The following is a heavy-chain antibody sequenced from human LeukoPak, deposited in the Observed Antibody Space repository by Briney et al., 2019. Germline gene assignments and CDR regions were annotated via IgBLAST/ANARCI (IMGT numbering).Heavy chain of an antibody. J-gene: IGHJ4*02. CDR2: IFHSGST. V-gene: IGHV4-4*02. CDR1: GVSITSSNW. Sequence: SGTLSLTCAVSGVSITSSNWWSWVRQSPGKGLEWIGEIFHSGSTYYNPSLKSRVTISVDTSKNQFSLKLSSVTAADTAVYYCARSRWGSGWLNYWGQGTLVTVSS. CDR3: ARSRWGSGWLNY. D-gene: IGHD6-19*01.